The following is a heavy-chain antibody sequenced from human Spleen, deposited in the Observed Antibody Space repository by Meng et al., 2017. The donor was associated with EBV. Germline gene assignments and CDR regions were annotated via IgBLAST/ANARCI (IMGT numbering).Heavy chain of an antibody. J-gene: IGHJ4*02. D-gene: IGHD4-17*01. CDR2: NHHSGTT. CDR3: ARNGDYNPGLF. Sequence: VRESGSGLGLRKPSGTLSRTCPVSGNTSNSNNWWSLVHQPPGKGLEWSGENHHSGTTNYNPSLKSRVTISVDKSKNQFSLQLTSVTAADTAVYFCARNGDYNPGLFWGQGTLVTVSS. CDR1: GNTSNSNNW. V-gene: IGHV4-4*02.